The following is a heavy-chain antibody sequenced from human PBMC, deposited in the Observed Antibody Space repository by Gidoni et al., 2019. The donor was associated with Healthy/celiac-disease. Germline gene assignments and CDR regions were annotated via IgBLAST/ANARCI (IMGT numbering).Heavy chain of an antibody. CDR3: ARVWAKSGSAFDI. CDR1: GYSISSGYY. J-gene: IGHJ3*02. CDR2: IYHSGST. Sequence: QVQLQESGPGLVKPSETLSLTCAVSGYSISSGYYWGWIRQPPGKGLEWIGSIYHSGSTYYNPSLKSRVTISVDTSKNQFSLKLSSVTAADTAVYYCARVWAKSGSAFDIWGQGTMVTVSS. V-gene: IGHV4-38-2*01. D-gene: IGHD1-26*01.